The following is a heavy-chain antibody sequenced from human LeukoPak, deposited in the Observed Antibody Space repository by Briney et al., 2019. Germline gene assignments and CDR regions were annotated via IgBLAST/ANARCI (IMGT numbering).Heavy chain of an antibody. V-gene: IGHV1-18*04. CDR1: GYTFNIFG. CDR2: INVYGGHA. Sequence: ASVRVSCTASGYTFNIFGINWMRQAPGQGLEWMGWINVYGGHAKYAQKFLGRVSLTTDTSTSTAYMELRSLTSDDTAVYFCARPRRRYYYYGMDVWGQGTSVTVSS. CDR3: ARPRRRYYYYGMDV. J-gene: IGHJ6*02.